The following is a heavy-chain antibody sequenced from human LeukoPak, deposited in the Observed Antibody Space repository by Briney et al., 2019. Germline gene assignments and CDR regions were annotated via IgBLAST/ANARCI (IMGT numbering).Heavy chain of an antibody. J-gene: IGHJ4*02. CDR1: GFTFSSYI. V-gene: IGHV3-48*04. D-gene: IGHD3-22*01. CDR3: ARVPYYDGSGYDHY. Sequence: PGGSLRLSCAASGFTFSSYIMNWVRQAPGEGLEWVSYISCSSSTIYYADSVKGRFTISRDNAKNSLYLQMNSLRAEDTAVYYCARVPYYDGSGYDHYWGQGTLVTVSS. CDR2: ISCSSSTI.